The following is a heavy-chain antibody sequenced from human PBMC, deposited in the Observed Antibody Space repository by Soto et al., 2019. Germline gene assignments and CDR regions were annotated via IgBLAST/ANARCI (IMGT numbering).Heavy chain of an antibody. V-gene: IGHV4-30-4*01. Sequence: PSETLSLTCTVSGGSISSGDYYWSWIRQPPGKGLEWIGYIYYSGSTYYNPSLKSRVTISVDTSKNQFSLKLSSVTTADTAVYYCARHRYYYDSSGYSYRYFDYWGQGTLVTVSS. CDR2: IYYSGST. J-gene: IGHJ4*02. D-gene: IGHD3-22*01. CDR3: ARHRYYYDSSGYSYRYFDY. CDR1: GGSISSGDYY.